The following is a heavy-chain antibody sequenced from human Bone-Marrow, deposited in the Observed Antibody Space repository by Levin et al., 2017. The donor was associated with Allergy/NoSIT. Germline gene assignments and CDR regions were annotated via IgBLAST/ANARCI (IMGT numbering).Heavy chain of an antibody. J-gene: IGHJ4*02. V-gene: IGHV1-8*01. CDR2: MNPNSGDT. CDR1: GYPFTSYD. CDR3: ARVGGSVDY. D-gene: IGHD3-16*01. Sequence: GESLKISCKTSGYPFTSYDINWVRQATGQGLEWMGWMNPNSGDTGYAQRFQGRVTMTRNAAISTAYMELNSLRSDDTAVYYCARVGGSVDYWGQGTLVTVS.